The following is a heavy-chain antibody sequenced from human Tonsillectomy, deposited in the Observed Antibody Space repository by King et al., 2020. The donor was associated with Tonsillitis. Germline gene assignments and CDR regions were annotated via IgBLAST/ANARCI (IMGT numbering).Heavy chain of an antibody. Sequence: QLVQSGAEVKKPGSSVKVSCKASGGSFSTYTIHWVRQAPGQGLEWMGRITPILGIGKYAQKFQGRVTITADKSTSTAYVELSSLRSEDTAVYFCARDRSVEVQAAMRDWGQGTLVTVSS. D-gene: IGHD2-2*01. V-gene: IGHV1-69*09. CDR3: ARDRSVEVQAAMRD. J-gene: IGHJ4*02. CDR2: ITPILGIG. CDR1: GGSFSTYT.